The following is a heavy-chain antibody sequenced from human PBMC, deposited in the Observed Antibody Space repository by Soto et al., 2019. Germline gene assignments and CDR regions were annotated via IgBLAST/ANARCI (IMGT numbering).Heavy chain of an antibody. CDR2: ISASGGST. J-gene: IGHJ3*02. D-gene: IGHD2-15*01. Sequence: EVQLLESGGGLVQPGGSLRLSCAASGCTFSSYAMSWVRQAPRKGLEWVSGISASGGSTYYADSVKGRFTISRDNSKNTLYLQMNSLRAEDTAVYYCAKDRWSIDAFDIWGQGTMVTVSS. V-gene: IGHV3-23*01. CDR3: AKDRWSIDAFDI. CDR1: GCTFSSYA.